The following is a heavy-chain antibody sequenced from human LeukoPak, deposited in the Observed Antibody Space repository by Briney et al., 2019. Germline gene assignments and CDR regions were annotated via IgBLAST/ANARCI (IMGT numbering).Heavy chain of an antibody. J-gene: IGHJ4*02. CDR3: ARERAPYSSSWDY. Sequence: ASVKVSCKASGGTFGSYAISWVRQAPGQGLEWMGGIIPIFGTANYAQKFQGRVTITADESTSTAYMELSSLRSEDTAVYYCARERAPYSSSWDYWGQGTLVTVSS. CDR2: IIPIFGTA. D-gene: IGHD6-13*01. CDR1: GGTFGSYA. V-gene: IGHV1-69*13.